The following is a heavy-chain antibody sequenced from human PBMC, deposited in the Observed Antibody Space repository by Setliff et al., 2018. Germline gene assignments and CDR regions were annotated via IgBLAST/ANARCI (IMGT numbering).Heavy chain of an antibody. Sequence: GGSLRLSCVTSGFTFSTYWMHWVRQAPGQGLVWVARISTDGSSITYADSVKGRFTISRDNARNTLYLQMNSLTAEDTAVYYCARVGSKPQLGWFDPWGQVTLVNVSS. J-gene: IGHJ5*02. CDR1: GFTFSTYW. V-gene: IGHV3-74*03. CDR3: ARVGSKPQLGWFDP. CDR2: ISTDGSSI. D-gene: IGHD1-26*01.